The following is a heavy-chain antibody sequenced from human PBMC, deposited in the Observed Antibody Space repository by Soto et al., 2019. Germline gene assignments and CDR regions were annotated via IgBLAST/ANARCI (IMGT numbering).Heavy chain of an antibody. CDR2: ISGSGGST. V-gene: IGHV3-23*01. J-gene: IGHJ5*02. CDR1: GFTFSSYA. D-gene: IGHD5-12*01. Sequence: EVQLLESGGGLVQPGGSLRLSCAASGFTFSSYAMSWVRQAPGKGLEWVSAISGSGGSTYYADSVKGRFTISRDNPKNPLYLQMNSLRAEDTALYYCAKDYDSGYDLYWFGPWGQGTLVTVSS. CDR3: AKDYDSGYDLYWFGP.